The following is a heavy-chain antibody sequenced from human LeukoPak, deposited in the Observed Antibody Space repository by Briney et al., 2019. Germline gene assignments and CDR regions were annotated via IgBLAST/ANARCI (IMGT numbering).Heavy chain of an antibody. CDR3: ARVGACYGSGSKQYYYYGMDV. J-gene: IGHJ6*02. V-gene: IGHV1-2*02. CDR1: GYTFTGYY. CDR2: INPNSGGT. Sequence: ASVKVSCKASGYTFTGYYMHWVRQAPGQGLEWMGWINPNSGGTNYAQKFQGRVTMTRDTSISTAYMELSRLRSDDTAVYYCARVGACYGSGSKQYYYYGMDVWGQGTTVTVSS. D-gene: IGHD3-10*01.